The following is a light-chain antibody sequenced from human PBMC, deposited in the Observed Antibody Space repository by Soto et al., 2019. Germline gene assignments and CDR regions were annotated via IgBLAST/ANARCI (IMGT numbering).Light chain of an antibody. J-gene: IGKJ4*01. CDR1: QCISSW. CDR2: YAS. V-gene: IGKV1-12*01. Sequence: DIQMTQSPASGSASVGDRVTITCLASQCISSWLAWYQQKPEKAPKLVIYYASSLQSGVPSRFSGSGSGTDFTLTISSLQPEDFATYYCQQANSFPLTFGGGTKVDIK. CDR3: QQANSFPLT.